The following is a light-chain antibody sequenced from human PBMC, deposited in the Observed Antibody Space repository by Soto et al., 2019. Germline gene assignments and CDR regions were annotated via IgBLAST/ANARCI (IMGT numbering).Light chain of an antibody. Sequence: QSALTQPASVSGSPGQSITISCTGASTDVDGYDYVSWYQQHPGQAPKLIIFDVNNRPSGVSSRFSGSKSGDTASLTISGLQAEDDADYYCSSYTSSAPFYVFATGTKVNVL. CDR3: SSYTSSAPFYV. J-gene: IGLJ1*01. CDR1: STDVDGYDY. V-gene: IGLV2-14*03. CDR2: DVN.